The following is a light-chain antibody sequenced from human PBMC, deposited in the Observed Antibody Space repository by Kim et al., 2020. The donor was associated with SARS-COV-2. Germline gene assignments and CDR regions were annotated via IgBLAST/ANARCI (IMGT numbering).Light chain of an antibody. V-gene: IGKV1-NL1*01. CDR1: ISNS. Sequence: ISNSLASYQQKPGKAPKLLLSATSKLESGVPSRFSGSGSGTTYILTISNLQPEDFATYYCQQYYSHPLTFGGGTKVDIK. CDR2: ATS. J-gene: IGKJ4*01. CDR3: QQYYSHPLT.